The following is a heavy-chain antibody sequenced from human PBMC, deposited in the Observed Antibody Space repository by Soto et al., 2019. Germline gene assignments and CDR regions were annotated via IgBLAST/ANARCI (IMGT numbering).Heavy chain of an antibody. CDR1: GGSISSYY. CDR2: IYYSGST. Sequence: SETLSLTCTVSGGSISSYYWSWIRQPPGKGLEWIGYIYYSGSTNYNPSLKSRVTISVDTSKNQFSLKLSSVTAADTAVYYCARVPDGRVDPWGQGTLVTVSS. J-gene: IGHJ5*02. D-gene: IGHD2-8*01. CDR3: ARVPDGRVDP. V-gene: IGHV4-59*08.